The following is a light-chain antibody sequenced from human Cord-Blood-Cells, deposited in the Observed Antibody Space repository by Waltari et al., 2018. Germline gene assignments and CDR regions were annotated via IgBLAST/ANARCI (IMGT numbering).Light chain of an antibody. CDR1: SSDVGSYNL. CDR3: CSYAGSSTLV. Sequence: QSALTQPASVSGSPGQSITISCTGTSSDVGSYNLVSWYQQHPGKAPNLMIYEVSKRPSGVSNRFSGSKSGNTASLTISGLQAEDEADDYCCSYAGSSTLVFGGGTKLTVL. V-gene: IGLV2-23*02. CDR2: EVS. J-gene: IGLJ2*01.